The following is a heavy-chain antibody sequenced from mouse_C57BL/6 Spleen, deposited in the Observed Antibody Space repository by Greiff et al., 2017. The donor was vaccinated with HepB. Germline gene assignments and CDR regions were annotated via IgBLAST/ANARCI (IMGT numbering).Heavy chain of an antibody. J-gene: IGHJ2*01. CDR3: ARPAYYGNSYY. CDR2: IYPSDSET. V-gene: IGHV1-61*01. D-gene: IGHD2-10*01. Sequence: VQLQQSGAELVRPGSSVKLSCKASGYTFTSYWMDWVKQRPGQGLEWIGNIYPSDSETHYNQKFKDKATLTVDKSSSTAYMQLSSLTSEDSAVYYCARPAYYGNSYYWGQGTTLTVSS. CDR1: GYTFTSYW.